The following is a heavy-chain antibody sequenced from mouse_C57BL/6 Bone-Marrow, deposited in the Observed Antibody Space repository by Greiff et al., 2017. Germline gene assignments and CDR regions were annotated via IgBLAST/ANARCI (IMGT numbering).Heavy chain of an antibody. CDR1: GYTFTDYD. CDR2: IDPETGGT. CDR3: TRGFFDY. Sequence: QVQLKESGAELVRPGASVTLSCKASGYTFTDYDMHWVKQTPVHGLEWIGAIDPETGGTAYNQKFKGKAILTADKSSSTAYMELRSLTSEDSAVYYCTRGFFDYWGQGTTLTVSS. V-gene: IGHV1-15*01. J-gene: IGHJ2*01.